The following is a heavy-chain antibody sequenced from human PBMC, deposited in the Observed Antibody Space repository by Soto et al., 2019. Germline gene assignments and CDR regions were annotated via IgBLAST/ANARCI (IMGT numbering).Heavy chain of an antibody. Sequence: SETLSLTCTVSGGSISSYYWSWIRQPPGKGLEWIGYIYYSGSTNYNPSLKSRVTISVDTSKNQFSLKLSSVTAADTAVYYCARSTRGLMPTYYFDYWGQGTLVTVSS. CDR3: ARSTRGLMPTYYFDY. J-gene: IGHJ4*02. CDR1: GGSISSYY. D-gene: IGHD1-1*01. V-gene: IGHV4-59*01. CDR2: IYYSGST.